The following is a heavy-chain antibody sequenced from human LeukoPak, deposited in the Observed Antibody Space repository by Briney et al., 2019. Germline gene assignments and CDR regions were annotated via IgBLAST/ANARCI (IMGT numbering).Heavy chain of an antibody. CDR2: INPSGGST. CDR3: ARERAAGKTKFDY. CDR1: GYTFTSYY. J-gene: IGHJ4*02. Sequence: ASVKVCCKASGYTFTSYYMDWVRQAPGQGLEWMGIINPSGGSTSYAQKFQGRVTMTRDMSTSTVYMELSSLRSEDTAVYYCARERAAGKTKFDYWGQGTLVTVSS. V-gene: IGHV1-46*01. D-gene: IGHD6-13*01.